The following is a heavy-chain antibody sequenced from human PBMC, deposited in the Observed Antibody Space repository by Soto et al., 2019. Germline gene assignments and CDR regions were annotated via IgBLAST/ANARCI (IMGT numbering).Heavy chain of an antibody. Sequence: QVYLVQSGAEVKKPGASVKVSCKCSGYTFTSYGITWVRQAPGQGLEWMGWISAHNGNTDYAQTLQGRVTVTRDTSTSTAYMELRSLRSDDTAVYYCARGRYGDYWGQGALVTVSS. V-gene: IGHV1-18*01. D-gene: IGHD1-1*01. CDR2: ISAHNGNT. CDR3: ARGRYGDY. CDR1: GYTFTSYG. J-gene: IGHJ4*02.